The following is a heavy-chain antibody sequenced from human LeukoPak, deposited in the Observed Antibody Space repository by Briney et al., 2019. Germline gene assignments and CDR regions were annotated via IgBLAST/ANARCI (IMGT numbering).Heavy chain of an antibody. D-gene: IGHD3-22*01. Sequence: EASVKASCKASGGTFSSYAISWVRQAPGQGLEWMGRIIPIFGTANYAQKFQGRVTITTDESTSTAYMELSSLRSEDTAVYYCARDSSGYTFGSFDYWGQGTLVTVSS. V-gene: IGHV1-69*05. CDR2: IIPIFGTA. CDR1: GGTFSSYA. J-gene: IGHJ4*02. CDR3: ARDSSGYTFGSFDY.